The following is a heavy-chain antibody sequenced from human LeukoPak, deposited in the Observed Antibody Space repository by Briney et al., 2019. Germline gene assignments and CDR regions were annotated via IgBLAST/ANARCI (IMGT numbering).Heavy chain of an antibody. V-gene: IGHV3-23*01. CDR3: AKVPQYCSTTSCYYLGMDV. CDR2: IGSSGTST. Sequence: PGGSLRLSCAASGFTFSSYVMGWVRQAQGMRLERVSAIGSSGTSTYYADSVKGRFTISRDNSKNTLYLQMNSLRAEDTAVYYCAKVPQYCSTTSCYYLGMDVWGQGTTVTVSS. CDR1: GFTFSSYV. J-gene: IGHJ6*02. D-gene: IGHD2-2*01.